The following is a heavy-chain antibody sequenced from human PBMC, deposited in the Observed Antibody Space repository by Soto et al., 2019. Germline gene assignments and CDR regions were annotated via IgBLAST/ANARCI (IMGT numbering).Heavy chain of an antibody. CDR3: EKAADYYGMDV. Sequence: ESGGGVVQPGRSLRLSCAASGFTFSSYGMHWVRQAPGKGLEWVAVISYDGSNKYYADSVKGRFTISTDNSKNTLYLQMNSLRAEDTAVYHCEKAADYYGMDVWGQGTTVTVSS. J-gene: IGHJ6*02. CDR2: ISYDGSNK. CDR1: GFTFSSYG. D-gene: IGHD6-13*01. V-gene: IGHV3-30*18.